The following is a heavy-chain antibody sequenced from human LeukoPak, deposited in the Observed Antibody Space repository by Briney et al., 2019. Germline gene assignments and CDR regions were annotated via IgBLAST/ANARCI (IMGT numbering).Heavy chain of an antibody. J-gene: IGHJ6*03. D-gene: IGHD3-9*01. CDR3: ARNYDVLTGYYSYYYYYMDV. Sequence: SETLSLTCTVSGDSVSRYYWSWIRQPPGKGLEWIGYVYYSGSTNYNPSLKSRVSISIDTSKNHFSLKLSSVTAADTAVYYCARNYDVLTGYYSYYYYYMDVWGKGTTVTVSS. CDR1: GDSVSRYY. CDR2: VYYSGST. V-gene: IGHV4-59*02.